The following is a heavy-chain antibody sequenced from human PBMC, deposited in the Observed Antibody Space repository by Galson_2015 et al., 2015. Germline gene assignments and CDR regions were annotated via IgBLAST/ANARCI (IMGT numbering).Heavy chain of an antibody. V-gene: IGHV1-46*01. D-gene: IGHD6-13*01. J-gene: IGHJ6*02. CDR1: GYTFTSYY. Sequence: SVKVSCKASGYTFTSYYMHWVRQAPGQGLEWMGIINPSGGSTSYAQKFQGRVTMTRDTSTSTVYMELSSLRSEDTAVYYCAEVAAAGSLGNYYGMDVWGQGTTVTVSS. CDR2: INPSGGST. CDR3: AEVAAAGSLGNYYGMDV.